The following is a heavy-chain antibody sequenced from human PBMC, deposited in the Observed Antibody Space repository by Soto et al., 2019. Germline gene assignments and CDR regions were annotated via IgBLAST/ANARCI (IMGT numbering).Heavy chain of an antibody. J-gene: IGHJ5*01. Sequence: KTSETLSLTCTVSGVSVTSGTYSWTWIWQPPGKELECIGYVSSSGTTNYNPSLRSRVGISLDTSKNQFSLKLNSVTAADTAVYYCARGRYSSGWYDSWGQGTLVTVSS. CDR3: ARGRYSSGWYDS. V-gene: IGHV4-61*01. CDR1: GVSVTSGTYS. D-gene: IGHD6-19*01. CDR2: VSSSGTT.